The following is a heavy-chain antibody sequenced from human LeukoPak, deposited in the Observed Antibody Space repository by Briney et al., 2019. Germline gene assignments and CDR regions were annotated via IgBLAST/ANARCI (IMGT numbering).Heavy chain of an antibody. J-gene: IGHJ4*02. CDR3: VSFYETY. V-gene: IGHV3-74*01. CDR2: INSDGSWT. Sequence: GGSLRLSCAASGNYWMHWVRQVPGKGLVWVSHINSDGSWTSYADSVKGRFTISKDSAKDTVYLQMNSLRAEDTAVYYCVSFYETYWGRGTLVTVSS. CDR1: GNYW. D-gene: IGHD2/OR15-2a*01.